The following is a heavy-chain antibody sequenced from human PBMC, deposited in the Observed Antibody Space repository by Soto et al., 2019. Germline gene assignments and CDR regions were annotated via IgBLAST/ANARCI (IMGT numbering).Heavy chain of an antibody. V-gene: IGHV4-34*02. Sequence: QVQLQQWGAGLLKPSETLSLSCAVYGASFSGYYWNWIRQPPGKGLEWIGEINQSGNTNYSPSLKTRVTISVDTSKKQFSLRVSSVTAADTAVYYCARRFSGTGRYFDYWGQGTLVTVSS. CDR2: INQSGNT. CDR3: ARRFSGTGRYFDY. J-gene: IGHJ4*02. D-gene: IGHD1-1*01. CDR1: GASFSGYY.